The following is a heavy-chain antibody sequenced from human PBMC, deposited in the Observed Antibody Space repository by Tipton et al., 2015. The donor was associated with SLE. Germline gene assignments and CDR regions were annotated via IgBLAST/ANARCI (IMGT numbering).Heavy chain of an antibody. V-gene: IGHV4-31*03. J-gene: IGHJ4*02. Sequence: TLSLTCTVSGGSTSSGGYYWSWIRQHPGKGLEWIGYIYYSGSTYYSPSLKSRVTISVDTSKNQFSLKLSSVTAADTAVYYCARDRGSPFDYWGQGTLVTVSS. CDR1: GGSTSSGGYY. CDR2: IYYSGST. D-gene: IGHD3-16*01. CDR3: ARDRGSPFDY.